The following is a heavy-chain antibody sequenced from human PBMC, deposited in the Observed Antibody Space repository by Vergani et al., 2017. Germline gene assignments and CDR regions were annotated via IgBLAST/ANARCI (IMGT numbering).Heavy chain of an antibody. D-gene: IGHD3-9*01. CDR1: GGSFSGYY. J-gene: IGHJ5*02. V-gene: IGHV4-34*01. CDR3: ARRYYDILTVYTNWFDP. Sequence: QVQLQQWGPGLLKPSETLSLTCAVYGGSFSGYYWRWIRQPPGKGLEWIGEINHSGSTNYNPSLKSRVTISVDPSKNQFSLKLSSVTAADTAVYYCARRYYDILTVYTNWFDPWGQGTLVTVSS. CDR2: INHSGST.